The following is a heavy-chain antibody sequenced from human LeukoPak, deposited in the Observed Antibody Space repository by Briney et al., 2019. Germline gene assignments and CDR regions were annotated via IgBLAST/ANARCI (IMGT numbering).Heavy chain of an antibody. D-gene: IGHD3-10*01. CDR3: AKDISGSGSYYLDY. CDR2: ISWNSGSI. Sequence: GGSLRLSCSASGFTARSYYMSWVRQAPGKGLEWVSGISWNSGSIGYADSVKGRFTISRDNAKNSLYLQMNSLRAEDTALYYCAKDISGSGSYYLDYWGQGTLVTVSS. V-gene: IGHV3-9*02. J-gene: IGHJ4*02. CDR1: GFTARSYY.